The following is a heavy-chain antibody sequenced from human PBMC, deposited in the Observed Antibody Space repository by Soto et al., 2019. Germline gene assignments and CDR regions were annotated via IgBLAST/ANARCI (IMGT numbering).Heavy chain of an antibody. CDR2: IYYSGST. V-gene: IGHV4-59*01. J-gene: IGHJ4*02. D-gene: IGHD6-19*01. CDR3: ARQDSSGWWYYFDY. CDR1: GGSISSYY. Sequence: SETLSLTCTVSGGSISSYYWSWIRQPPGKGLEWIGYIYYSGSTNYNPSLKSRVTISVDTSKNQFSLKLSSVTAADTAVYYCARQDSSGWWYYFDYWGQGTLVTVSS.